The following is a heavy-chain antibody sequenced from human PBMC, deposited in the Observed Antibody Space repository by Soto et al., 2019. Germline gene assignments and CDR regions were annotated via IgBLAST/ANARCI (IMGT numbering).Heavy chain of an antibody. V-gene: IGHV3-48*02. Sequence: GGSLRLSCAASGFTFSSYNMNWVRQAPGKGLEWVSYISSSSTTTYYADSVKGRFTISRDNAEESLYLQMNSLRDEDTAVYYCARDGGVAPALAQNDYCGQGTLVAVSS. J-gene: IGHJ4*02. CDR1: GFTFSSYN. CDR2: ISSSSTTT. D-gene: IGHD2-2*01. CDR3: ARDGGVAPALAQNDY.